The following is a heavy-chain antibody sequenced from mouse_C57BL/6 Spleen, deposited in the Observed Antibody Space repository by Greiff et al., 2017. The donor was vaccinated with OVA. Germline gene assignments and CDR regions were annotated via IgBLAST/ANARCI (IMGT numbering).Heavy chain of an antibody. CDR2: ISDGGSYT. CDR3: ARDYYGSSYDYFDV. J-gene: IGHJ1*03. Sequence: EVKLMESGGGLVKPGGSLKLSCAASGFTFSSYAMSWVRQTPEKRLEWVATISDGGSYTYYPDNVKGRFTISRDNAKNNLYLQMSHLKSEDTAMYYWARDYYGSSYDYFDVWGTGTTVTVSS. V-gene: IGHV5-4*01. D-gene: IGHD1-1*01. CDR1: GFTFSSYA.